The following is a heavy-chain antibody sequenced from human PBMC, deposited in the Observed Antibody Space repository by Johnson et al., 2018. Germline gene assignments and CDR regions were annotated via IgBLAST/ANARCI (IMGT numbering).Heavy chain of an antibody. CDR2: ISSNGGST. CDR3: AKESWSGYAFDI. CDR1: GFTFSSYA. V-gene: IGHV3-64*01. J-gene: IGHJ3*02. D-gene: IGHD3-3*01. Sequence: EVQLVETGGGLVQPGGSLRLSCAASGFTFSSYAMHWVRQAPGKGLEYVSAISSNGGSTYYANSVKGRFTISRDNSKNTLYLQMGSLRAEDMAVYYCAKESWSGYAFDIWGQGTMVTVSS.